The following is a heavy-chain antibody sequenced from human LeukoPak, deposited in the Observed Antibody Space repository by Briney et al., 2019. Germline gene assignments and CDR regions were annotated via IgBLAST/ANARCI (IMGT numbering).Heavy chain of an antibody. J-gene: IGHJ3*02. Sequence: SETLSLTCTVSGGSISSYYWSWIRQPPGKGLEWIGYIYYSGSTNYNPSLKSRVTISVDTSKNQFSLKLSSVTAADTAVYYCARDDTSGAGSSPDAFDIWGQGTMVTVSS. CDR1: GGSISSYY. V-gene: IGHV4-59*01. CDR2: IYYSGST. CDR3: ARDDTSGAGSSPDAFDI. D-gene: IGHD3-10*01.